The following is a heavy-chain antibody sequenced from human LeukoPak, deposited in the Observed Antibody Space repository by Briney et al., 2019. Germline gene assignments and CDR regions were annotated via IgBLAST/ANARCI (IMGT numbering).Heavy chain of an antibody. D-gene: IGHD7-27*01. CDR1: GGSISSGSYY. CDR2: IYTSGST. V-gene: IGHV4-61*02. J-gene: IGHJ4*02. Sequence: SETLSLTCTVSGGSISSGSYYWSWIRQPAGKGLEWIGRIYTSGSTNYNPSLKSRVTISVDTSKNQFSLKLSSVTAADTAAYYCAREETGDQGVRYFDYWGQGTLVTVSS. CDR3: AREETGDQGVRYFDY.